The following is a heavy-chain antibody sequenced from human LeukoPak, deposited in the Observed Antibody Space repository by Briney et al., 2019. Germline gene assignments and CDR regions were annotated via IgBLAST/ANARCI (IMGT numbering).Heavy chain of an antibody. J-gene: IGHJ3*02. CDR3: AISGNYFSRDAFDI. D-gene: IGHD1-26*01. Sequence: SETLSLACAVYGGSFSGYYWSWIRQPPGKGLEWIGEINHSGSTNYNPSLKSRVTISGDTSKHHFSLELRSVTAADTAVYYCAISGNYFSRDAFDIWGQGTMVTVSS. CDR2: INHSGST. V-gene: IGHV4-34*01. CDR1: GGSFSGYY.